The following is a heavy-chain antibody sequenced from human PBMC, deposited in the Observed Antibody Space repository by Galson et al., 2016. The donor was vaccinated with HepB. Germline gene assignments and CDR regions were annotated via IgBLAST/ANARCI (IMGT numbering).Heavy chain of an antibody. D-gene: IGHD3-16*01. CDR2: IYYSGST. V-gene: IGHV4-31*03. Sequence: TLSLTCSVSGGSISSGAYYWSWIRQHPGKGLEWIGFIYYSGSTHYNPSLKSRVTISVDTSKNQFSLRLSSVTAADTALYYCARRFRVGEYGGYFDYWGQGTLVTVSA. CDR3: ARRFRVGEYGGYFDY. J-gene: IGHJ4*02. CDR1: GGSISSGAYY.